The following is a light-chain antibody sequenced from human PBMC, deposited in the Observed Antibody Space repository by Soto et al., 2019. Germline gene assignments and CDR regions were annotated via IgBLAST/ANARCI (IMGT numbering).Light chain of an antibody. CDR1: QSVSSN. V-gene: IGKV3-15*01. CDR3: QQYNNWPPLT. J-gene: IGKJ4*01. Sequence: EIVMTQSPATLSVSPGEGATLSCKASQSVSSNLAWYQQKPGQAPRLLIYAASTRATGIPARFSGSGSGTEFTLIISSLQSEDFAVYFCQQYNNWPPLTFGGGTKVEIK. CDR2: AAS.